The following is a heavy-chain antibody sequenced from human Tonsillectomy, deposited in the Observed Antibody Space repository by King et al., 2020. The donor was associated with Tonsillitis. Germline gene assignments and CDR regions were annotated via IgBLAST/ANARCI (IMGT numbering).Heavy chain of an antibody. V-gene: IGHV3-30*02. CDR2: IRYDGSNK. CDR1: GFTFSSYG. D-gene: IGHD3-22*01. Sequence: VQLVESGGGVVQPGGSLRLSCAASGFTFSSYGIHWVRQAPGKGLEWVAFIRYDGSNKYYADSVKGRFTISRDNSKNTLYLQMNSLRAEDTAVYYCAKDPYYYDSSGYGGGCFDYWGQGTLVTVSS. CDR3: AKDPYYYDSSGYGGGCFDY. J-gene: IGHJ4*02.